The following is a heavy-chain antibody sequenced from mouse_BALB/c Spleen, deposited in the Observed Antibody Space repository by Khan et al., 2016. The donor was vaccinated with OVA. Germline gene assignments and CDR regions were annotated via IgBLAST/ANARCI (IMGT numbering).Heavy chain of an antibody. J-gene: IGHJ3*01. CDR2: INDSGTT. CDR3: TRKDYYDYDPFPY. V-gene: IGHV3-2*02. Sequence: VQLKESGPGLVKPSQSLSLTCTVTGYSITSEYAWNWIRQFPGNKLEWMGYINDSGTTRFNPSLKSRTSITRDTSKNQFFLQLNSVTTEDTATYHCTRKDYYDYDPFPYWGQGTLVTVSA. CDR1: GYSITSEYA. D-gene: IGHD2-4*01.